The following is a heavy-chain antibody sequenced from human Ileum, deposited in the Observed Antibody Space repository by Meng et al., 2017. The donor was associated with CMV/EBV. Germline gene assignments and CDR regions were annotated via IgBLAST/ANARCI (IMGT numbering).Heavy chain of an antibody. Sequence: SGYTFTSYDINWVRQAPGQGLEWMGWMNPNSGNTGYAQKFQGRVTMTRNTSISTAYMELSSLRSEDTAVYYCAREGLGYYYASAWFDPWGQGTLVTVSS. J-gene: IGHJ5*02. CDR2: MNPNSGNT. V-gene: IGHV1-8*01. CDR1: GYTFTSYD. D-gene: IGHD3-10*01. CDR3: AREGLGYYYASAWFDP.